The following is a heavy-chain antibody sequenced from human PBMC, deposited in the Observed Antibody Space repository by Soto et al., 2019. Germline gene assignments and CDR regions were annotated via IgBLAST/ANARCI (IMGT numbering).Heavy chain of an antibody. D-gene: IGHD6-13*01. Sequence: EVQLVESGGGLVQPGGSLRLSCAASGFTVSSYYMSWVRQAPGKGLEWVSVIYSGGSTYYADSVKGRFTISRDNSKNTLYLQMNSLRAEDTAVYYCARDIAAAGIVRYYYYYMDVWGKGTTVTVSS. CDR3: ARDIAAAGIVRYYYYYMDV. CDR2: IYSGGST. J-gene: IGHJ6*03. V-gene: IGHV3-66*01. CDR1: GFTVSSYY.